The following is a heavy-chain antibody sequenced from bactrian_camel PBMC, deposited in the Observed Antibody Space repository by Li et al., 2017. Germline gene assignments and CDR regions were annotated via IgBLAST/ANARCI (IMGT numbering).Heavy chain of an antibody. D-gene: IGHD2*01. Sequence: HVQLVESGGGSVQAGGSLALSCTVSGYCMGWFRQAPGKQREGVATTYIGGGASYYADSVKGRFTISLDDAKNTVYLQMNSLKPEDTAMYYCAATNLRSGYCVIEGPLQDFASWGQGTQVTVS. CDR3: AATNLRSGYCVIEGPLQDFAS. J-gene: IGHJ6*01. V-gene: IGHV3S54*01. CDR2: TYIGGGAS. CDR1: GYC.